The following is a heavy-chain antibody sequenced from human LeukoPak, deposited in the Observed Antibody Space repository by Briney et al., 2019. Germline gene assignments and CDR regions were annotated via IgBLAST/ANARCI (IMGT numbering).Heavy chain of an antibody. CDR3: ARLWFGEANWFDP. V-gene: IGHV4-61*01. CDR1: GGSVSSGSYY. CDR2: IYYSGST. Sequence: SETLSLTCTVSGGSVSSGSYYWSWIRQPPGKGLEWIGYIYYSGSTNYNPSLKGRVTISVDTSKNQFSLKLSSVTAADTAVYYCARLWFGEANWFDPWGQGTLVTVSS. D-gene: IGHD3-10*01. J-gene: IGHJ5*02.